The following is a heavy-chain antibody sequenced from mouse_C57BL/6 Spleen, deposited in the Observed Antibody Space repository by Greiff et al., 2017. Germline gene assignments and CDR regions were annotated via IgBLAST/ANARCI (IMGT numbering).Heavy chain of an antibody. D-gene: IGHD1-1*02. Sequence: EVQLQQSGPELVKPGASVKISCKASGYTFTDYYMNWVKQSHGKSLEWIGDINPNNGGTSYNQKFKGKATLTVDKSSSTAYRELHSLTSEDSAVYYCAIWGDGAMDYWGQGTSVTVSS. CDR2: INPNNGGT. CDR3: AIWGDGAMDY. V-gene: IGHV1-26*01. J-gene: IGHJ4*01. CDR1: GYTFTDYY.